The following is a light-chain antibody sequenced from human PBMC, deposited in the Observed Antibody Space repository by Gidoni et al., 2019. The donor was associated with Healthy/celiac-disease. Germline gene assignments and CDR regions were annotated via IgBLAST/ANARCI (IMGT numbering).Light chain of an antibody. CDR1: QSVLYSSNNKNY. CDR2: WAS. CDR3: QQYYSTPYT. V-gene: IGKV4-1*01. J-gene: IGKJ2*01. Sequence: DIVMTQSPDSLAVSLGERATINCTSSQSVLYSSNNKNYLAWYQQKPGQPPKLLIYWASTREAGVPDRFSGSGSGTDFTLTIISLQAEDVAVYYCQQYYSTPYTFGQXTKLEIK.